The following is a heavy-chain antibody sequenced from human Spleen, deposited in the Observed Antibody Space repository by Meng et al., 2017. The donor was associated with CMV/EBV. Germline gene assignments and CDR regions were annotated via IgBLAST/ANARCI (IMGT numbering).Heavy chain of an antibody. CDR2: ISSNSKYI. Sequence: GESLKISCAASGFTFSAYGINWVRQAPGKGLEWVSSISSNSKYIHYADSVKGRFTISRDNAKNSLFLQMNTLRPDDTAIYYCARGGKREEATILRRASPFDYWGQGTLVTVSS. CDR3: ARGGKREEATILRRASPFDY. V-gene: IGHV3-21*01. J-gene: IGHJ4*02. CDR1: GFTFSAYG. D-gene: IGHD5-24*01.